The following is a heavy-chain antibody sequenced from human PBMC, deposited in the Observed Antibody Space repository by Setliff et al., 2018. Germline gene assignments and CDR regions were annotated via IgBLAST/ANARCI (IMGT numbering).Heavy chain of an antibody. D-gene: IGHD6-6*01. Sequence: EASVKVSCKVSGYTLTELSRHWVRQAPGKGLEWMGWINTNTGNPTYAQGFTGRFVSSLDTSVSTTYLQISSLKAEDTAVYYCARGEYTSLPSGVYYHMDVWGKGTTVTVSS. J-gene: IGHJ6*03. CDR3: ARGEYTSLPSGVYYHMDV. CDR2: INTNTGNP. V-gene: IGHV7-4-1*02. CDR1: GYTLTELS.